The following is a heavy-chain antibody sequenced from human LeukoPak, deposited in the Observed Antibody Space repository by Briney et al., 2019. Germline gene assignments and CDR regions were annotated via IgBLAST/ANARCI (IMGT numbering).Heavy chain of an antibody. J-gene: IGHJ4*02. V-gene: IGHV5-51*01. CDR3: AIGRGGQQLGDY. Sequence: GESLKISCKHSEYSFPNYCIGRVRPMPRKGLEWMGIIYPDDSDTRSSPSFQGQVTISADRSISTAYLQWSSLKASDTAMYYCAIGRGGQQLGDYWGQGTLVTVSS. CDR1: EYSFPNYC. CDR2: IYPDDSDT. D-gene: IGHD6-13*01.